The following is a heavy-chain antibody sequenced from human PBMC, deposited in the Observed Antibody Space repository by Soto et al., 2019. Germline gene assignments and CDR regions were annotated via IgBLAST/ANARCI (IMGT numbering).Heavy chain of an antibody. D-gene: IGHD3-16*01. CDR2: LHQSGDT. J-gene: IGHJ4*02. Sequence: QVQLKESGPGLVTPWWTLSLTCAVSGDSVSNGNWWCWVRQRPGRGREWVGELHQSGDTNYNPSLKSRVTVSEDRSNNQYSLRLNSVTAADTAMYYCATRTSVFGIVTFYWGQGILVTVSS. V-gene: IGHV4-4*02. CDR3: ATRTSVFGIVTFY. CDR1: GDSVSNGNW.